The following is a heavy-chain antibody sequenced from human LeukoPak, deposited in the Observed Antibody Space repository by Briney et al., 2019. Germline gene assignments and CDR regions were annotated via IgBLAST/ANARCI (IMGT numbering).Heavy chain of an antibody. CDR1: GYTFTSSG. D-gene: IGHD3-3*01. Sequence: ASVKVSCKASGYTFTSSGISWVRQAPGQGLEWMGWISAYNGNTNYAQKLQGRVTMTTDTSTRTAYMELRSLRSDDTAVYYCARYLPEWLLFHFDYWGQGTLVTVSS. V-gene: IGHV1-18*01. J-gene: IGHJ4*02. CDR3: ARYLPEWLLFHFDY. CDR2: ISAYNGNT.